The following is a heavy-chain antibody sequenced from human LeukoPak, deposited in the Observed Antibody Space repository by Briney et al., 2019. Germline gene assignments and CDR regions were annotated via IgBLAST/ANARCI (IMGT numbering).Heavy chain of an antibody. Sequence: QPGGSLRLSCVASGFTFGSYSMNWVRQAPGKGLEWVSYISSGSSIMYYADSVKGRFTISRDNAKNSLYLQMNILRDEDTAVYYCARAAYNAADYWGQGTLVTVSS. V-gene: IGHV3-48*02. CDR1: GFTFGSYS. D-gene: IGHD5-24*01. CDR3: ARAAYNAADY. CDR2: ISSGSSIM. J-gene: IGHJ4*02.